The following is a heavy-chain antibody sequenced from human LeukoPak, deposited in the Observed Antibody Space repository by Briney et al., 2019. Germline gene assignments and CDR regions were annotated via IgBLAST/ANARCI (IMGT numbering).Heavy chain of an antibody. CDR1: GFTFATSA. J-gene: IGHJ5*01. Sequence: GGSLRLSCAASGFTFATSAMSWVRQAPGKGLKWVSGISGSGDNTKYADSVKGRFTISRDNSRNTVYLQMNNLRAEDTAVYYCVRPPMLRGAQTDSGGKGVLVTVAS. CDR2: ISGSGDNT. CDR3: VRPPMLRGAQTDS. D-gene: IGHD3-10*01. V-gene: IGHV3-23*01.